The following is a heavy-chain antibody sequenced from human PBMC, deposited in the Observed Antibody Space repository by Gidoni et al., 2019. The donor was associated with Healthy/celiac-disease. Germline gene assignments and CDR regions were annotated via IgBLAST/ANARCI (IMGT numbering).Heavy chain of an antibody. D-gene: IGHD6-13*01. CDR3: ARVSVAAATTGWFDP. CDR1: GYSISSGYY. Sequence: QVQLQESGPGLVKPSEPLSLPCAVSGYSISSGYYWGWIRQPPGKGLEWIGSIYRSGSTYSNPSLKSRVTISVDTSKNQFSLKLSSVTAADTAVYYCARVSVAAATTGWFDPWGQGTLVTVSS. CDR2: IYRSGST. J-gene: IGHJ5*02. V-gene: IGHV4-38-2*01.